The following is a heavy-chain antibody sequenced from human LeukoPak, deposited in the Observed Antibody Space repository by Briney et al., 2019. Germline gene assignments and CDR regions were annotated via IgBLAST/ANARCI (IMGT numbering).Heavy chain of an antibody. V-gene: IGHV3-23*01. CDR1: GFTFSSYA. D-gene: IGHD3-10*01. CDR2: ISGSGGST. Sequence: PGGSLRLSCAASGFTFSSYAMSWVRQAPGKGLEWVSAISGSGGSTYYADSVEGRFTISRDNSKNTLYLQMNSLRAEDTAVYYCAKVPSPTMVRGVIRYYMDVWGKGTTVTVSS. CDR3: AKVPSPTMVRGVIRYYMDV. J-gene: IGHJ6*03.